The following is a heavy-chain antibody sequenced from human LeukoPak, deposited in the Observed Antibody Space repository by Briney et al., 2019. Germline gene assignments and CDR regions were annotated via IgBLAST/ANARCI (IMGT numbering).Heavy chain of an antibody. CDR1: GFTFSSYA. Sequence: GGSLRLSCAASGFTFSSYAMSWVRQAPGKGLEWVSTISNSGGSTYYADSVKGRFTISRDNSKNTLYLQMNSLRAEDTAVYYCAKRWTAVASTGAFDIWGQGTMVTVSS. CDR2: ISNSGGST. CDR3: AKRWTAVASTGAFDI. D-gene: IGHD6-13*01. J-gene: IGHJ3*02. V-gene: IGHV3-23*01.